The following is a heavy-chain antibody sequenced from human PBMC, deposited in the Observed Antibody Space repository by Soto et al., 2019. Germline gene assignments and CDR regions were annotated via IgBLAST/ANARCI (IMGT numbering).Heavy chain of an antibody. CDR3: PRPPRGKAYYYYGMEV. CDR1: VNTXTSYA. V-gene: IGHV1-69*13. CDR2: IIPIFGKA. D-gene: IGHD2-15*01. J-gene: IGHJ6*02. Sequence: SXKDSCNASVNTXTSYASRWVRQAPGQGLEWIGGIIPIFGKANYDKKFQGRVTIIAYEYTSTAYIELRSLRSEDTAVYYCPRPPRGKAYYYYGMEVWCQGTTVTVSS.